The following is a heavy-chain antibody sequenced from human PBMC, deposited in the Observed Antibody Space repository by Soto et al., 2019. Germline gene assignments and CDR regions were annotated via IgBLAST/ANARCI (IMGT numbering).Heavy chain of an antibody. Sequence: QVQLQESGPGLVKPSQTLSLTCTVSGGSISSGGYYWSWIRQHPGKGLEWIGYIYYSGSTYYNPSLKSRVTISVDTSKNQFSLKLSSVTAPDTAVYYCAREEGGGYDHRWFDPWGQGTLVTVSS. CDR3: AREEGGGYDHRWFDP. CDR1: GGSISSGGYY. V-gene: IGHV4-31*03. D-gene: IGHD5-12*01. CDR2: IYYSGST. J-gene: IGHJ5*02.